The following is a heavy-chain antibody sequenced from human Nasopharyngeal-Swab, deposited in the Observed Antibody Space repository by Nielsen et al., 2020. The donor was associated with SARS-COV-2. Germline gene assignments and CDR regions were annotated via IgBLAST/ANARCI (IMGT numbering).Heavy chain of an antibody. D-gene: IGHD1-26*01. V-gene: IGHV5-51*01. Sequence: QVSCKASGYSFTTYWIAWVRQIPGKGLEWMGIINPPDSDTRYSPSFQGQVTISADKSITTAYLQWSSLKASDSAIYYCAGGWDLTDWGQGTLVSVSS. CDR3: AGGWDLTD. CDR1: GYSFTTYW. CDR2: INPPDSDT. J-gene: IGHJ4*02.